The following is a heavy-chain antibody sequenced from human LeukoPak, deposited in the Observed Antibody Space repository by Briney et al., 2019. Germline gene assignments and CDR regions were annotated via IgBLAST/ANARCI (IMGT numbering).Heavy chain of an antibody. CDR1: GDTFTGYY. J-gene: IGHJ5*02. Sequence: ASLKVSCKASGDTFTGYYRHWVRQAPGQGLEWMGWINPNSGGTNYAQQFQGRVTMTRDTSISTAYMELSRLRSDDTAVYYCARVRQQRANWFDPWGQGTLVTVSS. D-gene: IGHD6-13*01. V-gene: IGHV1-2*02. CDR3: ARVRQQRANWFDP. CDR2: INPNSGGT.